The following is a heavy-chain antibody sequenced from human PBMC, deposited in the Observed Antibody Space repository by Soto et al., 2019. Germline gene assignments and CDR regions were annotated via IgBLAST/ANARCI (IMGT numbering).Heavy chain of an antibody. CDR3: AKDRAVYYDSSGDYYYYYGMDV. Sequence: GGSLRLSCAASGFTFSSYAMHWVRQAPGKGLEWVAVISYDGSNKYYADSVKGRFTISRDNSKNTLYLQMNSLRAEDTAVYYCAKDRAVYYDSSGDYYYYYGMDVWGQGTTVTVSS. V-gene: IGHV3-30-3*01. CDR1: GFTFSSYA. D-gene: IGHD3-22*01. J-gene: IGHJ6*02. CDR2: ISYDGSNK.